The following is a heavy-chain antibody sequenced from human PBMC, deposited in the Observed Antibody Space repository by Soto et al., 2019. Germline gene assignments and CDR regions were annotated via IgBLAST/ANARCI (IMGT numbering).Heavy chain of an antibody. V-gene: IGHV5-51*01. CDR1: GYSFSTYW. D-gene: IGHD5-18*01. CDR2: IYPADSDT. Sequence: GESLKISCKGSGYSFSTYWIGWVRQMPGKGLEWMGIIYPADSDTRYSPSFQGQVTISADKSISTAYLQWSSLKASDTAMYYCARHRSRGYSYGLHDAFDIWGQGTMVTVSS. J-gene: IGHJ3*02. CDR3: ARHRSRGYSYGLHDAFDI.